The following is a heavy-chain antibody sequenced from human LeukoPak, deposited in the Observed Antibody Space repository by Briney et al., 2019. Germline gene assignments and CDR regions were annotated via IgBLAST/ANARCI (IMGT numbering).Heavy chain of an antibody. Sequence: SGGSLRLSCAASGFTFSSYAMSWVRQAPGEGLEWVSAISGSGGRTYYADSVRGRFTISRDNSKNTLYLQMNSLRAEDTAVYYCAKDLPGPIVVVAASNYWGQGTLVTVSS. CDR1: GFTFSSYA. J-gene: IGHJ4*02. D-gene: IGHD2-15*01. V-gene: IGHV3-23*01. CDR2: ISGSGGRT. CDR3: AKDLPGPIVVVAASNY.